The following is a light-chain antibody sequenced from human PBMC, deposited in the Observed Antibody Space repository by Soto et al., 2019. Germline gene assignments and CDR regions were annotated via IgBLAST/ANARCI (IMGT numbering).Light chain of an antibody. CDR2: GAS. J-gene: IGKJ1*01. CDR3: QQYGDSSWT. CDR1: ETVSGSY. Sequence: EIVLTQSPGTLSLSPGEGTTLSCRASETVSGSYFAWYQQKPGQAPRLLIYGASTRAPGIPDRFSGSGSGTDFTLTITRVEPEDFAVYYCQQYGDSSWTFGQGTKVDIK. V-gene: IGKV3-20*01.